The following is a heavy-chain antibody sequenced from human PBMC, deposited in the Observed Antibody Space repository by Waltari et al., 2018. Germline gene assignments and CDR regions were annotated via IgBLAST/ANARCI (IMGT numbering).Heavy chain of an antibody. J-gene: IGHJ6*02. Sequence: EVQLVESGGGFVQPGGSLKLSCAASGFTFSASAMHWVRQASGKGLEWVGRIRSKANNYATPYAASVRGRFTISRDDSKNTSYLQMNSLKTEDTAMYYCTRSSGYGMDVWGQGTTVTVAS. CDR2: IRSKANNYAT. D-gene: IGHD6-6*01. V-gene: IGHV3-73*01. CDR1: GFTFSASA. CDR3: TRSSGYGMDV.